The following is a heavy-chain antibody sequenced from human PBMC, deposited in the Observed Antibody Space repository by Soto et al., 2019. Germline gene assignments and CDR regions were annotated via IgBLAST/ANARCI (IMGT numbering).Heavy chain of an antibody. Sequence: ASVKVSCKVSGYTLTELSMHWVRQAPGKGLEWMGGFDPEDGETIYAQKFQGRVTMTEDTSTDTAYMELSSLRSEDTAVYYCATVDGEYCGGDCYDYWGQGTLVTVSS. CDR2: FDPEDGET. J-gene: IGHJ4*02. CDR3: ATVDGEYCGGDCYDY. V-gene: IGHV1-24*01. CDR1: GYTLTELS. D-gene: IGHD2-21*01.